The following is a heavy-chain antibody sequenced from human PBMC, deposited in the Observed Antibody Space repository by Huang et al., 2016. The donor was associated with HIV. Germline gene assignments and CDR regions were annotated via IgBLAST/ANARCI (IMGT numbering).Heavy chain of an antibody. CDR2: LNPNLGKT. Sequence: QVQLVQSGPEVKKPGASVKVSCQTSGYIFSNYDINWVRQAPGQGLQWMGWLNPNLGKTAYGQNFQGRVTLTRGTSTGAAYMVLNSLTSQDTAVYYCARLTSGWYQDYWGQGTLVTVSS. CDR3: ARLTSGWYQDY. J-gene: IGHJ4*02. D-gene: IGHD6-19*01. CDR1: GYIFSNYD. V-gene: IGHV1-8*01.